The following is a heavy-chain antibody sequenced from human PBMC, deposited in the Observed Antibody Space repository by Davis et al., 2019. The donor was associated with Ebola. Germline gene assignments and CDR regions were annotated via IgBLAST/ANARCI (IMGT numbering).Heavy chain of an antibody. J-gene: IGHJ3*02. CDR1: GGPLSGYS. CDR3: ARVIFSGWYYAFDI. CDR2: FAHSGSS. D-gene: IGHD6-13*01. Sequence: MPSETLSLTCNVSGGPLSGYSWSWIRQSPGKGLEWIGEFAHSGSSNYNPSLKSRVSILGDTSKNQFSLELTSVTAADTATYYCARVIFSGWYYAFDIWGQGTMVIVSS. V-gene: IGHV4-34*01.